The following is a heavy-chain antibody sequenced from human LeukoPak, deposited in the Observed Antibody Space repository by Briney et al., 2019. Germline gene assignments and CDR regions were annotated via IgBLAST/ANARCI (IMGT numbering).Heavy chain of an antibody. CDR2: IYHSGST. Sequence: SETLSLTCTVSGYSISSGYYWGWIRQPPGKGLEWIGSIYHSGSTYYNPSLKSRVTISVDTSKNQFSLKLSSVTAADTAVYYCARVRGNGSGSSTYLDYWGQGTLVTVSS. J-gene: IGHJ4*02. D-gene: IGHD3-10*01. CDR3: ARVRGNGSGSSTYLDY. V-gene: IGHV4-38-2*02. CDR1: GYSISSGYY.